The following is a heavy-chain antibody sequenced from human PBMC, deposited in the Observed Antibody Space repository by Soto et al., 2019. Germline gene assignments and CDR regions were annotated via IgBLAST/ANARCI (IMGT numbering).Heavy chain of an antibody. CDR2: ISAYNGNT. V-gene: IGHV1-18*01. CDR3: ARSRLDDSGYDEFAY. Sequence: QVQLVQSGAEVKKPGASVKVSCKASGYTFTSYGISWVRQAPGQGLEWMGWISAYNGNTNYAQKLQGSVTMTTDTSTSTADMELRGLRTSATAVHYWARSRLDDSGYDEFAYWGQGTLVTVSS. J-gene: IGHJ4*02. CDR1: GYTFTSYG. D-gene: IGHD5-12*01.